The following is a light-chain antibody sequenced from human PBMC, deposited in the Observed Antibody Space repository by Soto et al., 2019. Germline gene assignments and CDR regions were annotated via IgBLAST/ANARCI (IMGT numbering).Light chain of an antibody. J-gene: IGKJ5*01. CDR3: EQAGSFPIT. V-gene: IGKV1-12*01. CDR2: DAS. CDR1: QSIGSW. Sequence: DTQMTQSPCTLSASVGYRVTMTFRASQSIGSWLAWYQQKPGKAPELLIYDASSFQSGVPPRFSGSGSGTDFTLTISSLQPEDFATYYCEQAGSFPITFGQGTRLEIK.